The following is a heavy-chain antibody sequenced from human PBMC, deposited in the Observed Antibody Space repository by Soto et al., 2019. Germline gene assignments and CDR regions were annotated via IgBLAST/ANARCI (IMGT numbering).Heavy chain of an antibody. CDR1: GGSFSGYY. D-gene: IGHD6-19*01. J-gene: IGHJ6*03. V-gene: IGHV4-34*01. CDR3: ARGGHGAVAGPRHKYYYYYYMDV. Sequence: SETLSLTCAVYGGSFSGYYWSWIRQPPGKGLEWIGEINHSGSTNYNPSLKSRVTISVDTSKNQFSLKLSSVTAADTAVYYCARGGHGAVAGPRHKYYYYYYMDVWGKGTTVTVSS. CDR2: INHSGST.